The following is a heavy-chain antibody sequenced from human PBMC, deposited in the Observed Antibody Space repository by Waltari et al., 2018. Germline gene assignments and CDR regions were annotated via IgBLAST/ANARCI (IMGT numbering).Heavy chain of an antibody. Sequence: VQLVQSGAEVKKPGSSVKVSCKVSGGTFSSYWMSWVRQAPGKGLEWVANVKQDESEKYYMDSVKGRFTISRDNAKNSLYLQMNSLRAEDTAVYYCATSSTVRGGYDYWGQGALVTVSS. D-gene: IGHD3-10*01. CDR2: VKQDESEK. V-gene: IGHV3-7*01. J-gene: IGHJ4*02. CDR1: GGTFSSYW. CDR3: ATSSTVRGGYDY.